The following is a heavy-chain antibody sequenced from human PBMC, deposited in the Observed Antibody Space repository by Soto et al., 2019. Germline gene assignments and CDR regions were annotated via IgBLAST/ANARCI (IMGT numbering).Heavy chain of an antibody. D-gene: IGHD2-15*01. CDR1: GGSFSGFY. CDR3: ARGPRVVVAVAATHRPFDI. Sequence: QVQLQQWGAGLLKPAETLSLRCAVNGGSFSGFYWTWIRQPPGRGLGWIGDINERGLPHYNPSLKSRLKFSVDTSKSQFSLNLTSVTAADTAVYYCARGPRVVVAVAATHRPFDIWGQGTVVTVSP. CDR2: INERGLP. J-gene: IGHJ3*02. V-gene: IGHV4-34*01.